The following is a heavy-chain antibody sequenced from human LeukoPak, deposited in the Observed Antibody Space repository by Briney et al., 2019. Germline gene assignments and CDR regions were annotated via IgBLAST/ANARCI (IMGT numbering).Heavy chain of an antibody. D-gene: IGHD5-18*01. Sequence: GGSLRLSCAASGLTFSTYVMSWVRQAPGKGLEWVSSISGGGGTIFYTDSVKGRFTISRDNSKNTLYLQMNSLRAEDTAVYYCAKDQIRYSYGPGLFDYWGQGTLVTVSS. CDR1: GLTFSTYV. J-gene: IGHJ4*02. CDR3: AKDQIRYSYGPGLFDY. CDR2: ISGGGGTI. V-gene: IGHV3-23*01.